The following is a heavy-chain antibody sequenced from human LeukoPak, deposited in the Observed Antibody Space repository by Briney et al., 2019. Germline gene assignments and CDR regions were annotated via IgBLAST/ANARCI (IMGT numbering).Heavy chain of an antibody. Sequence: SCKASGYTFTSYYMHWVRQAPGKGLEWVAFIRYDGSNKYYADSVKGRFTISRDNSKNTLYLQMNSLRAEDTAVYYCAVFNYYYGSGSYYNPVGDFDYWGQGTLVTVSS. CDR2: IRYDGSNK. V-gene: IGHV3-30*02. CDR3: AVFNYYYGSGSYYNPVGDFDY. D-gene: IGHD3-10*01. CDR1: GYTFTSYY. J-gene: IGHJ4*02.